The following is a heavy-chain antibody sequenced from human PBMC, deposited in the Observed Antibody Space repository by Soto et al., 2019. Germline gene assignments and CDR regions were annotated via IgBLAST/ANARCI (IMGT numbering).Heavy chain of an antibody. CDR2: IYYSGST. V-gene: IGHV4-61*01. CDR1: GGSVSSGSYY. D-gene: IGHD1-26*01. CDR3: ARAATQEYWFDP. J-gene: IGHJ5*02. Sequence: PSETLSLTCTVSGGSVSSGSYYWSWIRQPPGKGLEWIGYIYYSGSTNYNPSLKSRVTISVDTSKNQFSLKLSSVTAADTAVYYCARAATQEYWFDPWSQGTLVTVSS.